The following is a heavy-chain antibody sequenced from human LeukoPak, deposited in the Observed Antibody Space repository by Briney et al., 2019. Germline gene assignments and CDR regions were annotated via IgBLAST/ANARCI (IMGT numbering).Heavy chain of an antibody. Sequence: ASVKVSCKASGGTFSSYAISWVRQAPGQGLEWMGRINPNSGGTNYAQKFQGRVTMTRDTSISTAYMELSRLRSDDTAVYYCARLRQGGVYYFDYWGQGTLVTVSS. V-gene: IGHV1-2*06. J-gene: IGHJ4*02. D-gene: IGHD6-13*01. CDR2: INPNSGGT. CDR1: GGTFSSYA. CDR3: ARLRQGGVYYFDY.